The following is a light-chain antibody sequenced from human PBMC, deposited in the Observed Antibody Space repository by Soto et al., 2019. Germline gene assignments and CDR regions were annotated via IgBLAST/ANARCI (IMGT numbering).Light chain of an antibody. V-gene: IGKV1-27*01. CDR3: QKYNSAPQT. CDR1: HDISNY. J-gene: IGKJ1*01. CDR2: DAS. Sequence: DIQMTQSPSSLSASVGDRVTITCQASHDISNYLNWYQQKPGKAPNLLIYDASTLETGVPSRFSGSGSGTDFTLTISSLQPEDVATYYCQKYNSAPQTFGQGTKVDIK.